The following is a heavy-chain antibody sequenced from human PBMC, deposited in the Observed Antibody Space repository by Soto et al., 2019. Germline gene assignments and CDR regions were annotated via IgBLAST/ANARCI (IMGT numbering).Heavy chain of an antibody. CDR2: ISYDGSNK. J-gene: IGHJ6*02. D-gene: IGHD2-8*01. V-gene: IGHV3-30*18. CDR1: GFTFSSYG. CDR3: AKGVSRGYYYGMDV. Sequence: GESLKISCAASGFTFSSYGMHWVRQAPGKGLEWVAVISYDGSNKYYADSVKGRFTISRDNSKNTLYLQMNSLRAEDTAVYYCAKGVSRGYYYGMDVWGQGTTVTVSS.